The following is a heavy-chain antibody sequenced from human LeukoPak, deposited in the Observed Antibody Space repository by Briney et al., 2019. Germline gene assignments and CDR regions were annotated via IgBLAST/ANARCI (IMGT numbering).Heavy chain of an antibody. CDR1: GGSFSSYY. Sequence: PSETLSLTCTVSGGSFSSYYWSWIRQPAGKGLEWIGLIYSSGSSNHIPSLKSRVTMSVDTSKRQFSLRLSSLTAADTAVYYCARGLRYTSSSVYYFDYWGQGTLVTVSS. D-gene: IGHD6-6*01. J-gene: IGHJ4*02. CDR3: ARGLRYTSSSVYYFDY. V-gene: IGHV4-4*07. CDR2: IYSSGSS.